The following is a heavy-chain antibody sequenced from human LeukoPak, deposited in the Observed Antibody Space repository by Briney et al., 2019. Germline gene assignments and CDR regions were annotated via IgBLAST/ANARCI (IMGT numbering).Heavy chain of an antibody. D-gene: IGHD4-17*01. J-gene: IGHJ4*02. CDR3: ARLPTVTFFDY. V-gene: IGHV4-39*01. CDR2: IYYSGST. CDR1: GFTFSSYS. Sequence: GSLRLSCAASGFTFSSYSMNWVRQPPGKGLEWIGSIYYSGSTYHNPSLKSRVTISVDTSKNQFSLRLSSVTAADTAVYYCARLPTVTFFDYWGQGTLVTVSS.